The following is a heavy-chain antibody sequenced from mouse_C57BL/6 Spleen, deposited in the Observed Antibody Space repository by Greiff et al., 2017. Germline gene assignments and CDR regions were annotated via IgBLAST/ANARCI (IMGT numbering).Heavy chain of an antibody. V-gene: IGHV14-4*01. Sequence: EVQLQQSGAELVRPGASVKLSCTASGFNIKDDYMHWVKQRPEQGLEWIGWIDPENGDTEYASKFQGKATITADTSSNTAYLQLSSLTSEDTAVYYCSTTRYYGNCWGQGTTLTVSS. CDR2: IDPENGDT. J-gene: IGHJ2*01. CDR3: STTRYYGNC. D-gene: IGHD2-1*01. CDR1: GFNIKDDY.